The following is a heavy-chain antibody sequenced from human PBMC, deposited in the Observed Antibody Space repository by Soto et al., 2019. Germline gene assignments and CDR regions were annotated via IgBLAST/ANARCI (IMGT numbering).Heavy chain of an antibody. D-gene: IGHD2-8*01. Sequence: GGSLKLSCAASGFTFSSYAISWVRQAPGKGLEWVSAISGIGGSTYYADSVKGRFTISRDNSKNTLYLQMNSLRAEDTAVYYCANINGVCPTHYYYYMDVWGKGTTVTVSS. CDR2: ISGIGGST. CDR3: ANINGVCPTHYYYYMDV. CDR1: GFTFSSYA. V-gene: IGHV3-23*01. J-gene: IGHJ6*03.